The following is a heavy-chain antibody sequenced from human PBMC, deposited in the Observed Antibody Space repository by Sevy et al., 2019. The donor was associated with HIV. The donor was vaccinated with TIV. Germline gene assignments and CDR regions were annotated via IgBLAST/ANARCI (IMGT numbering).Heavy chain of an antibody. Sequence: GESLKISCAASGFTFSTYAMHWVRQAPGKGLEWVAVISDDGRNKYYAESVKGRFTISRDNSKKTLYLQMNSPGAEDTAVYYCARDFRGSGWMGGFDFWGQGTLVTVSS. J-gene: IGHJ4*02. CDR2: ISDDGRNK. D-gene: IGHD6-19*01. CDR3: ARDFRGSGWMGGFDF. V-gene: IGHV3-30*04. CDR1: GFTFSTYA.